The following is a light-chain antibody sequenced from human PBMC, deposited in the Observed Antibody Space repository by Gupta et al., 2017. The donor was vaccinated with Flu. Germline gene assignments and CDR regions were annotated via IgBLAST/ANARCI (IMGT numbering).Light chain of an antibody. Sequence: QSVLTQPPSVSGAPGQRVTISCTGSSSNIGAGYDVHWYQQLPGTAPKLLIYGNSNRPSGVPDRFSGSKSGNSASLAITGLQAEEEADYYCQSYDSSRSGSRVFGGGTKLTVL. CDR3: QSYDSSRSGSRV. CDR2: GNS. V-gene: IGLV1-40*01. J-gene: IGLJ3*02. CDR1: SSNIGAGYD.